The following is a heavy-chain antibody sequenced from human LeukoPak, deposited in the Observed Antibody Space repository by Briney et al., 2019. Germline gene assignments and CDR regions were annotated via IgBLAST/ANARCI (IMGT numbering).Heavy chain of an antibody. CDR2: IYDTVST. V-gene: IGHV4-59*08. CDR3: ARFRRPWGESVGAPFAS. Sequence: PSETLSLTCSVSGVSISNYYWTWIRHPPGGGLDYRGYIYDTVSTNYTPPLKSRITTSLDTSKNQFTLTLSSAPAADTAVYYCARFRRPWGESVGAPFASWGQGTLVTVSS. D-gene: IGHD3-16*01. J-gene: IGHJ4*02. CDR1: GVSISNYY.